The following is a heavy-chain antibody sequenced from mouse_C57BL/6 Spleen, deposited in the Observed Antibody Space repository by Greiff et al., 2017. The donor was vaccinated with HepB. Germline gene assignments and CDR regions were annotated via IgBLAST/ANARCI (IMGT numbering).Heavy chain of an antibody. CDR1: GYTFTDYE. D-gene: IGHD4-1*01. CDR3: TRGLGAWFAY. V-gene: IGHV1-15*01. CDR2: IDPETGGT. J-gene: IGHJ3*01. Sequence: QVQLQQSGAELVRPGASVTLSCKASGYTFTDYEMHWVKQTPVHGLEWIGAIDPETGGTAYNQKFKGKAILTADKSSSTAYMELRSLTSEDSAVYYCTRGLGAWFAYWGPGTLVTVSA.